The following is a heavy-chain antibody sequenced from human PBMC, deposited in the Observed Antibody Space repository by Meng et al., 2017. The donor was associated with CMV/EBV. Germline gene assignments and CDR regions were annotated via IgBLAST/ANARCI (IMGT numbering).Heavy chain of an antibody. J-gene: IGHJ5*02. CDR3: ASGTLRLGFDP. CDR1: GFTFSSYW. V-gene: IGHV3-74*01. Sequence: WAASGFTFSSYWMHWVRQAPGKGLVWVSRINSDGSSTSYADSVKGRFTISRDNAKNTLYLQMNSLRAEDTAVYYCASGTLRLGFDPWGQGTLVTVSS. D-gene: IGHD1-26*01. CDR2: INSDGSST.